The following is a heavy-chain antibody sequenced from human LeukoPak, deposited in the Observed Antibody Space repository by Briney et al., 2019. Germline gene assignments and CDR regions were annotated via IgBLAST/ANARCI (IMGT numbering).Heavy chain of an antibody. J-gene: IGHJ3*02. CDR3: AKDTIAVAATAAFDI. Sequence: GGSLRLSCAASGFTFSSYGMHWVRQAPGKGLEWVAFIRYDGSNKYYADSVKGRFTISRDNSKNTLYLQMNSLRAEDTALYYCAKDTIAVAATAAFDIWGQGTMVTVSS. V-gene: IGHV3-30*02. CDR1: GFTFSSYG. D-gene: IGHD6-19*01. CDR2: IRYDGSNK.